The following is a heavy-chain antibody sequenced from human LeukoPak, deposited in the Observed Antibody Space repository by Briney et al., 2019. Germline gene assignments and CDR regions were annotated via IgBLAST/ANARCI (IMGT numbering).Heavy chain of an antibody. CDR1: GFTFSSYS. CDR2: ITTSSSTI. D-gene: IGHD1-26*01. J-gene: IGHJ4*02. Sequence: GGSLRLSCAASGFTFSSYSMNWVRQAPGKGLEWVSYITTSSSTIYYADSVKGRFTISRDNAKSSLFLQMNSLRDEDTAVYYCARWVGYYDYSDYWGQGTLVTVSS. CDR3: ARWVGYYDYSDY. V-gene: IGHV3-48*02.